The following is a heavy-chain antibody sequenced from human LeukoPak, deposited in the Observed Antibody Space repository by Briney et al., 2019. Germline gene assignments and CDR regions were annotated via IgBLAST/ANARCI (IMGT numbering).Heavy chain of an antibody. D-gene: IGHD6-19*01. CDR1: GFTFSSYS. Sequence: GSLRLSCAASGFTFSSYSMNWIRQPPGKGLEWIGSIYYSGSTYYNPSLKSRVTISVDTSKNQFSLKLSSVTAADTAVYYCARHKREIAVAGPNAFDIWGQGTMVTVSS. CDR2: IYYSGST. CDR3: ARHKREIAVAGPNAFDI. V-gene: IGHV4-39*01. J-gene: IGHJ3*02.